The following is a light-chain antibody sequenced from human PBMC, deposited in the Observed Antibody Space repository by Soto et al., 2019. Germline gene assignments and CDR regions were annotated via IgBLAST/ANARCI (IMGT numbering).Light chain of an antibody. CDR2: GAS. Sequence: EIVLTQSPATVYSFPGDIVTLSCSASQYINSRVAYYQHRPVQTPRLLSYGASSRATGIPTRCSGSGSGTEFTLTIDSLQSEDFAVYYCQQDNNWPITFGQGTRLEIK. CDR3: QQDNNWPIT. CDR1: QYINSR. V-gene: IGKV3-15*01. J-gene: IGKJ5*01.